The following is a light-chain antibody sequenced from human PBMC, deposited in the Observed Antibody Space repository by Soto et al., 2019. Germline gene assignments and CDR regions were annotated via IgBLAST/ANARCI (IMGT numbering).Light chain of an antibody. CDR1: QSVSSN. Sequence: EIVLTQSPAALSLSPGERATLSCRASQSVSSNLAWHQQKPGRAPRLLIYGASTRATGIPDRFSGNGSGTEFTLTISSLQSEDFAVYYCQQYNNWPWTFGQGTKVEIK. V-gene: IGKV3-15*01. J-gene: IGKJ1*01. CDR2: GAS. CDR3: QQYNNWPWT.